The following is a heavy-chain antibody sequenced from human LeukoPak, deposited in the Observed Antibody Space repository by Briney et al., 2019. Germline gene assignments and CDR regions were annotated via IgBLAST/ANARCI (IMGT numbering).Heavy chain of an antibody. CDR3: ARESDSDSSGYYLYYFDY. CDR1: GYTFTGYY. Sequence: ASVKVSCKASGYTFTGYYMHWVRQAPGQGLEWMGWINPNSGGTNYAQKFQGRVTMTRDTSISTAYMELSRLRSDDTAVYYCARESDSDSSGYYLYYFDYWGQRTLVTVSS. V-gene: IGHV1-2*02. J-gene: IGHJ4*02. D-gene: IGHD3-22*01. CDR2: INPNSGGT.